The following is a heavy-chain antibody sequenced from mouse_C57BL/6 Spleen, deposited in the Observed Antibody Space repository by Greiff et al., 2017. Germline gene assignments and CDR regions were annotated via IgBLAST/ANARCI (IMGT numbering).Heavy chain of an antibody. D-gene: IGHD3-2*02. CDR3: AREEDSSGYVGAMDY. CDR1: GYAFSSSW. J-gene: IGHJ4*01. CDR2: LYPGDGDT. V-gene: IGHV1-82*01. Sequence: VKVVESGPELVKPGASVKISCKASGYAFSSSWMNWVKQRPGKGLARIGRLYPGDGDTTSNGKFKGKATLTADKSSSTAYMQLSSLTSEDSAVYFCAREEDSSGYVGAMDYWGQGTSVTVSS.